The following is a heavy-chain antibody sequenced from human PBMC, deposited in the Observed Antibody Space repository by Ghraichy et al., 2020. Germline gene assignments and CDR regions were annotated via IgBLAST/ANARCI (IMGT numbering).Heavy chain of an antibody. V-gene: IGHV4-34*01. CDR1: GGSFNGYY. Sequence: SETLSLTCAVYGGSFNGYYWSWIRQPPGKGLEWIGEINHSGSTNYNPSLKSRVTISVDTSKNQFSLKLSSVTAADTAVYYCARPGAAHNWFDPWGQGTLVTVSS. D-gene: IGHD6-6*01. CDR2: INHSGST. J-gene: IGHJ5*02. CDR3: ARPGAAHNWFDP.